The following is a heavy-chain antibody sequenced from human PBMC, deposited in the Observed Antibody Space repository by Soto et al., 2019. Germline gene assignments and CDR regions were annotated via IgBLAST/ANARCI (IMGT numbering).Heavy chain of an antibody. CDR3: EHDSCGWLGFDY. J-gene: IGHJ4*02. Sequence: QITLKESGPTLVKPTQTLTLTCTFSGFSLTTSGVGVGWIRQPPGKALEWLALIYWDDDKRYSPSLKSRLTITNDTSKNQEALTMTSMDPVDTATYYCEHDSCGWLGFDYWGQGTLVTVSS. CDR1: GFSLTTSGVG. CDR2: IYWDDDK. V-gene: IGHV2-5*02. D-gene: IGHD6-19*01.